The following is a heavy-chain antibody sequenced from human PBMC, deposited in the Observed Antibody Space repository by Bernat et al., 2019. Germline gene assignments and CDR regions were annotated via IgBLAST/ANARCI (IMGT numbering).Heavy chain of an antibody. V-gene: IGHV4-39*01. D-gene: IGHD2-2*01. CDR2: IYYSGST. CDR3: ASLGYCSSTSCYAGNMHDAFDI. CDR1: GGSISSSSYY. J-gene: IGHJ3*02. Sequence: QLQLQESGSGLVKPSQTLSLTCTVSGGSISSSSYYWGWIRQPPGKGLEWIGSIYYSGSTYYNPSLKSRVTISVDTSKNQFSLKLSSVTAADTAVYYCASLGYCSSTSCYAGNMHDAFDIWGQGTMVTVSS.